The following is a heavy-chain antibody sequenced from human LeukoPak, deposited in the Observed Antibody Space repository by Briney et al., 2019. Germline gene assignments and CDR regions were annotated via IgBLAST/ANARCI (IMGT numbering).Heavy chain of an antibody. D-gene: IGHD6-6*01. J-gene: IGHJ4*02. CDR3: ARDLGYSSSSGY. Sequence: PGGSLRLSCAASGFTVSSNYRSWVRQAPGKGLEWVSVIYSGGSTYYADSVKGRFTISRDISKNTLYLLMNSLRAEDTAVYYCARDLGYSSSSGYWGQGTLVTVSS. CDR2: IYSGGST. V-gene: IGHV3-66*02. CDR1: GFTVSSNY.